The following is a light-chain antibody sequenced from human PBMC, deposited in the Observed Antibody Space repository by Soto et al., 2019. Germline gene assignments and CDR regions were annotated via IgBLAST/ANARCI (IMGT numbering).Light chain of an antibody. CDR1: QTISSW. CDR3: QHYNSYSEA. CDR2: DAS. V-gene: IGKV1-5*01. J-gene: IGKJ1*01. Sequence: IQMTQSPSTLSGSVGDRVTITFRASQTISSWLAWYQQKPGKAPKLLIYDASSLESGVPSRFSGSGSGTEFTLTISSLQPDDFATYYCQHYNSYSEAFGQGTKVDIK.